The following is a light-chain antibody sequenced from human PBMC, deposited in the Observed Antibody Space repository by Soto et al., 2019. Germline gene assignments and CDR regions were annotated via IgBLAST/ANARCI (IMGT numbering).Light chain of an antibody. CDR2: DAS. V-gene: IGKV3-11*01. CDR3: QQRSNWPAT. Sequence: EIVLTQSPATPSLSPGERATLSCRASQSVSSYLAWYQQKPGQAPRLLIYDASNRATGIPARFSGSGSGTDFTLTISSLEPEDFAVYYCQQRSNWPATFGGGTKVDIK. CDR1: QSVSSY. J-gene: IGKJ4*01.